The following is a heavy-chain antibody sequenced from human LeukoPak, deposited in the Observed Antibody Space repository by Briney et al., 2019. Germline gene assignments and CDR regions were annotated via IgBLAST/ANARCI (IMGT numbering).Heavy chain of an antibody. CDR2: IESNGLT. V-gene: IGHV3-74*01. CDR1: GFTLSSYW. J-gene: IGHJ5*01. D-gene: IGHD3-10*01. CDR3: AKAATYFYGSVTYDWFES. Sequence: PGGSLRLPCAASGFTLSSYWMHWVRQIPGKGLMWVSRIESNGLTLYADSVRDRFTISRDNGKNTIYLQMNSLRVDDTAIYYCAKAATYFYGSVTYDWFESWGQGTLVTVSS.